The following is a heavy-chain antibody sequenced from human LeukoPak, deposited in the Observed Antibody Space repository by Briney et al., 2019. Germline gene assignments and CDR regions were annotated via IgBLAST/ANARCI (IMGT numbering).Heavy chain of an antibody. CDR3: ARWWDDGSGYSYLYGMDV. D-gene: IGHD3-22*01. V-gene: IGHV1-69*13. Sequence: SVKVSCKASGGTFSSYSISWVRQAPGQGLEWMGGIIPIFGTANYAQKFQGRVTITADESTSTAYMELSSLRSEDTAVYYCARWWDDGSGYSYLYGMDVWGQGTTVTVSS. CDR1: GGTFSSYS. CDR2: IIPIFGTA. J-gene: IGHJ6*01.